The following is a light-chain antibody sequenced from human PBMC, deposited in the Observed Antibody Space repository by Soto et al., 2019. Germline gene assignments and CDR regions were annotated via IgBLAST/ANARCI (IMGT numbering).Light chain of an antibody. CDR3: QQYGSSPYT. CDR1: QSVSSN. J-gene: IGKJ2*01. V-gene: IGKV3-15*01. CDR2: GAS. Sequence: EIVMTQSPATLSVSPGERATLSCRASQSVSSNLAWYQQKPGQAPRLLIYGASTRATGIPARFSGSGSGTEFTLTISSLQSEDVAVYYCQQYGSSPYTFGLGTKLEIK.